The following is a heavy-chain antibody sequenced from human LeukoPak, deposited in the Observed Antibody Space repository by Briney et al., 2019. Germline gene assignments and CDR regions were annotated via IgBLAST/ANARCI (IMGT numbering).Heavy chain of an antibody. J-gene: IGHJ5*02. Sequence: QPGGSLRLPCAASGFTFNNYWMHWVRQAPGKGLLWVSRINTDGSSTSYADSVKGRFTITRDNAKNMVYLQMNSLRGEDTAVYYCARENFDPWGQGTQVTVSS. CDR2: INTDGSST. CDR3: ARENFDP. CDR1: GFTFNNYW. V-gene: IGHV3-74*01.